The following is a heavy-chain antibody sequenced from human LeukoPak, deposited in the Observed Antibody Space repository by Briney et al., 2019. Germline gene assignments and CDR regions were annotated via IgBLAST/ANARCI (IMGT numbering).Heavy chain of an antibody. J-gene: IGHJ4*02. D-gene: IGHD3-16*01. CDR3: ARTVYYDYVWGSFTYYFDY. Sequence: GRSLRLSCAASGFTVSSNYMSWVRQDPGKGLEWVSVIYSGGSTYYADSVKGRFTISRDNSKNTLYLQMNSLRAEDTAVYYCARTVYYDYVWGSFTYYFDYWGQGTLVTVSS. CDR1: GFTVSSNY. V-gene: IGHV3-53*01. CDR2: IYSGGST.